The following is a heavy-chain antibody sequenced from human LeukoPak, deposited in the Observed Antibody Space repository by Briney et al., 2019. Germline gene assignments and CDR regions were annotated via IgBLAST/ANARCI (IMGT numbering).Heavy chain of an antibody. CDR2: INPNSGGT. CDR1: GYTFTDYY. J-gene: IGHJ4*02. Sequence: ASVKVSCKASGYTFTDYYMHWVRQAPGQGLEWMGWINPNSGGTNYTQKFQGRVTMTRDTSISTAYMELSRLRSDDTAVYYCARRRVGTHFDYWGQGTLVTVSS. D-gene: IGHD1-14*01. CDR3: ARRRVGTHFDY. V-gene: IGHV1-2*02.